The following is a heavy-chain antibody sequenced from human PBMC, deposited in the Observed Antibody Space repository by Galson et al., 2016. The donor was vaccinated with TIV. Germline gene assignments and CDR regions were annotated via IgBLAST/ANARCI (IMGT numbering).Heavy chain of an antibody. Sequence: PALVKPTQTLTLTCTFSGFSLTTTEVGVGWIRQPPGKALEWLALIYWNNDKHYNPSLRTRLTITKETSKNQVVLTMSDVHPVDTGTYYLSHKRQGDLNYRTPLAIDVWGQGTAVTVSS. D-gene: IGHD1-7*01. CDR2: IYWNNDK. V-gene: IGHV2-5*01. CDR3: SHKRQGDLNYRTPLAIDV. J-gene: IGHJ6*02. CDR1: GFSLTTTEVG.